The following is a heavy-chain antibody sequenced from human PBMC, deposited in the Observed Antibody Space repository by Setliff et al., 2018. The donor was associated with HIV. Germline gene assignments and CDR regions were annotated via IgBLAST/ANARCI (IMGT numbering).Heavy chain of an antibody. D-gene: IGHD7-27*01. J-gene: IGHJ3*02. CDR2: IIPLHGIA. CDR1: GGTFSSYA. V-gene: IGHV1-69*10. Sequence: GASVKVSCKASGGTFSSYAITWVRQAPGQGLEWMGGIIPLHGIANYIQKFQGRVTITADKSTTTAYMELSSLRSEDTAVYYCASQGWGTAFDIWGQGTMVTVSS. CDR3: ASQGWGTAFDI.